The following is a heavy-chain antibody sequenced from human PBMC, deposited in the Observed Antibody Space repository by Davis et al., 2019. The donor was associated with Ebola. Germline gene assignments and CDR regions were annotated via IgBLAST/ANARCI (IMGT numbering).Heavy chain of an antibody. J-gene: IGHJ4*02. CDR1: GFTFSSYS. CDR3: ARDAYSYGYEDY. V-gene: IGHV3-21*01. Sequence: GESLKISCAASGFTFSSYSMNWVRQAPGKGLEWVSSISSSSSYIYYADSVKGRFTISRDNAKNSLYLQMNSLRAEDTAVYYCARDAYSYGYEDYWGQGTLVTVSS. D-gene: IGHD5-18*01. CDR2: ISSSSSYI.